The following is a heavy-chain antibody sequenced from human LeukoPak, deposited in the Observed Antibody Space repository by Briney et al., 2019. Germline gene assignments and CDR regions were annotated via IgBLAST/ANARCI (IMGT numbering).Heavy chain of an antibody. CDR3: ASLGNWFDP. CDR1: GFTFSSFA. V-gene: IGHV3-64*01. J-gene: IGHJ5*02. CDR2: ISSNGGST. Sequence: PGGSLRLSCAASGFTFSSFAMHWVRQAPGKGLEYVSAISSNGGSTYYANSVKGRFTISRDNSKNTLYPQMGSLRPEDMAVYYCASLGNWFDPWGQGTLVTVSS.